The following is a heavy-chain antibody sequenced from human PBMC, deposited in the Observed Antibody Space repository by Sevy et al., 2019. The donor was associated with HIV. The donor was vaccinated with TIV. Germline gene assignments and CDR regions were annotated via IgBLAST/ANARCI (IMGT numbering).Heavy chain of an antibody. Sequence: GGSLGLSCAASGFTFSSYAMSWVRQAPGKGLEWVSAISGSGGSTYYADSVKGRFTISRDNSKNTLYLQMNSLRAEDTAVYYCAKVDRPIMVRGVITPFDYWGQGTLVTVSS. CDR1: GFTFSSYA. CDR2: ISGSGGST. J-gene: IGHJ4*02. D-gene: IGHD3-10*01. CDR3: AKVDRPIMVRGVITPFDY. V-gene: IGHV3-23*01.